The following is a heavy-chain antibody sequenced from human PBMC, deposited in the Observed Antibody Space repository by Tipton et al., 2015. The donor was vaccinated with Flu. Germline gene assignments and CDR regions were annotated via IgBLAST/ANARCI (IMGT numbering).Heavy chain of an antibody. V-gene: IGHV4-38-2*02. Sequence: TLSLTCSVSGYSINSGYYWGWVRRPPGKGLEWIGTIYRSGSTYYNPSLKSRLTISVDTSQNQFSLRLNSVTAADTAVYYCARDYGDLNWFDSWGQGALVTVSS. CDR2: IYRSGST. CDR1: GYSINSGYY. J-gene: IGHJ5*01. CDR3: ARDYGDLNWFDS. D-gene: IGHD3-10*01.